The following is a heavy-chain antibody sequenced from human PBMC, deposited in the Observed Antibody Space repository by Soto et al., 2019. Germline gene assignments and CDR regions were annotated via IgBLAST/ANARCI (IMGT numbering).Heavy chain of an antibody. CDR3: ARDLWGYCGTDCYPLDV. J-gene: IGHJ6*02. Sequence: QVQLQESGPGLVKPSETLSLTCTVSGGSISGYYWSWLRQPPGKGLEWIGYMYNTGSTVYNPSFKSRVTISVHTSKNQFSRKLNSVTAADTAVYYCARDLWGYCGTDCYPLDVWGQGTTVTVSS. CDR1: GGSISGYY. CDR2: MYNTGST. V-gene: IGHV4-59*01. D-gene: IGHD2-21*02.